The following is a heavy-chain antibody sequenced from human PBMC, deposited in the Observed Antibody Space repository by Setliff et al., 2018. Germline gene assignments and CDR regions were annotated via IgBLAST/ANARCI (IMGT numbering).Heavy chain of an antibody. CDR1: GGSFSTYY. CDR3: AGDEDYYGSGSYYN. CDR2: INHSGST. Sequence: SETLSLTCAVYGGSFSTYYWIWIRQPPGKGLEWIGEINHSGSTNYNPSLKSRVTISVDTSKNQFSLKLSSVTAADTAVYYCAGDEDYYGSGSYYNWGQGTLVTVSS. J-gene: IGHJ4*02. V-gene: IGHV4-34*01. D-gene: IGHD3-10*01.